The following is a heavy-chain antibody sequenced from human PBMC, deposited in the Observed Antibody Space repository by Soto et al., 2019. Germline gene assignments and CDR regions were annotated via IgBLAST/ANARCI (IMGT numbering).Heavy chain of an antibody. V-gene: IGHV3-11*01. J-gene: IGHJ4*02. D-gene: IGHD1-20*01. CDR1: GFTFSDYY. Sequence: PGGSLRLSCAASGFTFSDYYMSWIRQAPGKGLEWVSYISSSGSTIYYADSVKGRFTISRDNAKNSLYLQMNSLRAEDTAVYYCASPITGTTNAPEFDYWGQGTLVTVSS. CDR2: ISSSGSTI. CDR3: ASPITGTTNAPEFDY.